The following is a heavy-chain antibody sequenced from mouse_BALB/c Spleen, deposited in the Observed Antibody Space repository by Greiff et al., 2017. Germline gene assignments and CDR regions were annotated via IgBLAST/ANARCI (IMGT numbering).Heavy chain of an antibody. CDR1: GYTFSSYW. CDR2: ILPGSGST. CDR3: ARLRWFAY. V-gene: IGHV1-9*01. D-gene: IGHD2-12*01. Sequence: VKLMESGTVLARPGASVKMSCKASGYTFSSYWIEWVKQRPGHGLEWIGEILPGSGSTNYNEKFKGKATFTADTSSNTAYMQLSSLTSEDSAVYYCARLRWFAYWGQGTLVTVSA. J-gene: IGHJ3*01.